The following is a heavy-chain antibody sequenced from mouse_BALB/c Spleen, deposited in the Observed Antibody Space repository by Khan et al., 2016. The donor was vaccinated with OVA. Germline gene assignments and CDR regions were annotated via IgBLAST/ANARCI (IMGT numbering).Heavy chain of an antibody. Sequence: VQLQQSGPDLVKPGASVKISCKASGYSFTLYYMTWVKQSHGTSLEWIGRVNPNTGGSDYNQEFKGKAILTVDKSSNTAYMELHSLTSEDSAVYYCARGYDFFAYWGQGTLVTVSA. CDR2: VNPNTGGS. CDR3: ARGYDFFAY. J-gene: IGHJ3*01. V-gene: IGHV1-26*01. CDR1: GYSFTLYY. D-gene: IGHD2-14*01.